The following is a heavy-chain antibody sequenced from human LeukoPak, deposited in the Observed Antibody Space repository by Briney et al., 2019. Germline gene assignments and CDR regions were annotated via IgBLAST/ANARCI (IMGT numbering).Heavy chain of an antibody. CDR2: ISPDSATI. CDR1: GFTFYSHG. J-gene: IGHJ3*02. D-gene: IGHD3-10*01. Sequence: GGSLRLSCAASGFTFYSHGMIWVRQAPGKGLEWVSYISPDSATIYYADSVKGRFTISRDNAKNSLYLQMNSLRAEDTAVYYCARALWFGQWAFDIWGQGTMVTVSS. CDR3: ARALWFGQWAFDI. V-gene: IGHV3-48*04.